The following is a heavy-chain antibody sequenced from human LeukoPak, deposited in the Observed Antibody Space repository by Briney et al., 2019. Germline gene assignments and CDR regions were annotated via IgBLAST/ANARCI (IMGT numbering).Heavy chain of an antibody. CDR3: ARRIAVAGTGAFDI. Sequence: PGGSLRLSCAASGFTFSSYAMSWVRQAPGKGLEWVSAISGSGGSTYYADSVKGRFTISRDNSKNMLYLQMNSLRAEDTAVYYCARRIAVAGTGAFDIWGQGTMVTVSS. J-gene: IGHJ3*02. D-gene: IGHD6-19*01. V-gene: IGHV3-23*01. CDR1: GFTFSSYA. CDR2: ISGSGGST.